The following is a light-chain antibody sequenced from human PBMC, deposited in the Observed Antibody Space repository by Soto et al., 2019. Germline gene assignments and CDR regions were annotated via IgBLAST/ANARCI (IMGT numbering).Light chain of an antibody. V-gene: IGKV3-20*01. CDR2: DAS. CDR1: QTASSSH. Sequence: EIVLTQSPGALSLSPGERATLSCRASQTASSSHLAWYQQKPGQAPRLLIYDASSRATGISDRFSGSGSGTDFTLTISRLEAEDFAVYYCQQYGDSPRVFGQGTKVDIK. CDR3: QQYGDSPRV. J-gene: IGKJ1*01.